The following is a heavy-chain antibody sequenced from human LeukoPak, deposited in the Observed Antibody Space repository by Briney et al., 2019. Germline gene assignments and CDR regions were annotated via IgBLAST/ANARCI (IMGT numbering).Heavy chain of an antibody. J-gene: IGHJ4*02. V-gene: IGHV4-59*01. D-gene: IGHD1-26*01. Sequence: SETLSLTCTVSGCSISSYYWSWIRQPPGKGLEWIGYIYYSGSTNYNPSLKSPVTISVDTSKNQFSLKLSSVTAADTAVYYCARDRGFEELVPFDYWGQGTLVTVSS. CDR2: IYYSGST. CDR1: GCSISSYY. CDR3: ARDRGFEELVPFDY.